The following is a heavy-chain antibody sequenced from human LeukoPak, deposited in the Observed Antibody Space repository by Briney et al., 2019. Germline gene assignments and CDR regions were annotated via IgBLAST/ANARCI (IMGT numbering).Heavy chain of an antibody. CDR1: GGTFSSHV. Sequence: GASVKVSCKASGGTFSSHVISWVRQAPGQGLEWMGKIIPILGMAHYAQKFQGRVTITADESTSTAYMELSSLRSEDTAVYYCARGHWNWAHRRYFDYWGQGTLVTVSS. J-gene: IGHJ4*02. CDR3: ARGHWNWAHRRYFDY. CDR2: IIPILGMA. V-gene: IGHV1-69*04. D-gene: IGHD1-7*01.